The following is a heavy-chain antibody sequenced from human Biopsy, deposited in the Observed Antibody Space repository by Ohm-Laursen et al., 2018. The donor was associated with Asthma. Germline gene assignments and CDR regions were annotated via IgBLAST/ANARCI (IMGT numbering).Heavy chain of an antibody. CDR1: GYTFNSAG. Sequence: ASVKVSCKTSGYTFNSAGITWVRQVPGQGLEWMGWISVYNGNTKVAQKLQGRVTMITDTSTSTAYMELRSLRSDDTAVYFCARAVDYSHYYGIDVWGQGTTVTVS. CDR3: ARAVDYSHYYGIDV. D-gene: IGHD3-10*01. CDR2: ISVYNGNT. V-gene: IGHV1-18*01. J-gene: IGHJ6*02.